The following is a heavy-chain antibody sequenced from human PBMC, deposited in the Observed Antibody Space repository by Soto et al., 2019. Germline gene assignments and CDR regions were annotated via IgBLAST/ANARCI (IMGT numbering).Heavy chain of an antibody. Sequence: ASVKVSCKASGYTFTGPYMHWVRQAPGQGLEWMGWINPNSGGTNYAQRFQGWVTMTRDTSISTAYMELSRLRSDDTAVYYCARDLRPPYYDFWSGYPHGMDAWGQGTTVTV. D-gene: IGHD3-3*01. CDR2: INPNSGGT. J-gene: IGHJ6*02. CDR3: ARDLRPPYYDFWSGYPHGMDA. CDR1: GYTFTGPY. V-gene: IGHV1-2*04.